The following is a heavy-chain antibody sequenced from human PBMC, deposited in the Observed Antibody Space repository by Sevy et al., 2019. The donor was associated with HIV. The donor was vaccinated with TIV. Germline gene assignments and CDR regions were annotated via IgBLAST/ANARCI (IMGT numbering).Heavy chain of an antibody. CDR1: GFTFNTYS. J-gene: IGHJ5*01. CDR3: ARDPGYGDWFDS. V-gene: IGHV3-21*01. CDR2: ISSDGNYI. Sequence: GGSLRLSCAGSGFTFNTYSLNWVRQAPGKGLEWVSSISSDGNYIFYANSLKGRFTISRDNMSNFLFLQMNRLRVEVTVLYYCARDPGYGDWFDSWGQGTLVTVSS. D-gene: IGHD4-17*01.